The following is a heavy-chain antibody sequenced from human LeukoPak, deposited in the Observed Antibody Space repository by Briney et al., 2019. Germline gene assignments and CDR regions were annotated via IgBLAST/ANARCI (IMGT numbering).Heavy chain of an antibody. CDR2: ISGSGGST. CDR3: AKGIGWFGEMR. Sequence: GGSLRLSCAASGFTFSSYGMSWVRQAPGKGLEWVSHISGSGGSTYYTDSVKGRFTISRDNSKNTLNLQMNSLRAEDTAVYYCAKGIGWFGEMRWGQGTLVTVSS. J-gene: IGHJ4*02. D-gene: IGHD3-10*01. V-gene: IGHV3-23*01. CDR1: GFTFSSYG.